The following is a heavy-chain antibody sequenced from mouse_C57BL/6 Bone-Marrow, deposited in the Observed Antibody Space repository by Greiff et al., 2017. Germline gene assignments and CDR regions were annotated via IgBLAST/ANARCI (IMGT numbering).Heavy chain of an antibody. J-gene: IGHJ3*01. Sequence: VQLQQSGAELARPGASVKLSCKASGYTFTSYGISWVKQRTGQGLEWIGEIYPRSGNTYYTEKFKGKATMTADKSSSTAYMELRSLTSEDSAVYFCARWLLRAWFAYWGQGTLVTVSA. V-gene: IGHV1-81*01. CDR2: IYPRSGNT. CDR1: GYTFTSYG. D-gene: IGHD2-3*01. CDR3: ARWLLRAWFAY.